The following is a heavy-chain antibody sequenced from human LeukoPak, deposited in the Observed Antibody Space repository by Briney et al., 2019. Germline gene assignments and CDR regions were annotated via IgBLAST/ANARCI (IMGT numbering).Heavy chain of an antibody. Sequence: GGSLRLACAASGFTFSEYWMSWVRQAPGKGLEWVANIKQDGSEKYYVDSVRGRFNISRDNANVSLFLRLNGVRAEYTAVFFFARGIGDYSGLHFWGQGTLVTFSS. CDR3: ARGIGDYSGLHF. CDR1: GFTFSEYW. J-gene: IGHJ4*02. V-gene: IGHV3-7*01. CDR2: IKQDGSEK. D-gene: IGHD4-17*01.